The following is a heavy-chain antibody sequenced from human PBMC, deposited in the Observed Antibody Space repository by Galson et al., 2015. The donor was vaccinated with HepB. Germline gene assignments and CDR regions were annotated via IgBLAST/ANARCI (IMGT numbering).Heavy chain of an antibody. J-gene: IGHJ5*02. Sequence: ETLSLTCTVSGGSISSYYWSWIRQPPGKGLEWIGYIYYSGGTNYNPSLKSRVTISVDTSKNQFSLKLSSVTAADTAVYYCARQAPRVRAATPGFDPWGQGTLVTVSS. V-gene: IGHV4-59*08. CDR3: ARQAPRVRAATPGFDP. D-gene: IGHD6-13*01. CDR2: IYYSGGT. CDR1: GGSISSYY.